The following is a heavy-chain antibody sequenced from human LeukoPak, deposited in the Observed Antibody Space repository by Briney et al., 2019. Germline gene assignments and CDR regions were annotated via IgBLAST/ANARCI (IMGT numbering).Heavy chain of an antibody. CDR2: IKQEGSEK. CDR1: GFTFSGYW. V-gene: IGHV3-7*01. D-gene: IGHD2-8*01. Sequence: GGPLSLSFAALGFTFSGYWLSWVGRVPGKGLGWVAKIKQEGSEKYYVDSVKGRFTISRDNAKNSLYLQMNSLRAEDTAVYYCARIGYCTNGVCPDSDAFDIWGQGTMVTVSS. J-gene: IGHJ3*02. CDR3: ARIGYCTNGVCPDSDAFDI.